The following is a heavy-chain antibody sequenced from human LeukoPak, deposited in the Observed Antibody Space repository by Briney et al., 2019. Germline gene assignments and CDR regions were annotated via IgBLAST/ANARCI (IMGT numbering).Heavy chain of an antibody. J-gene: IGHJ4*02. D-gene: IGHD4-17*01. Sequence: SVKGRFTISRDNSKSTLYLQMNSLRGDDTAVYYCARDYGDYGLDYWGQEALVTVAS. CDR3: ARDYGDYGLDY. V-gene: IGHV3-23*01.